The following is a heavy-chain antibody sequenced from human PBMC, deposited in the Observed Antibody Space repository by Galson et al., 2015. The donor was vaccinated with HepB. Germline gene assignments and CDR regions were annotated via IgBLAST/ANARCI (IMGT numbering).Heavy chain of an antibody. J-gene: IGHJ6*02. CDR3: ARDKDPSRIWEDGLIYYGLAV. CDR2: ISYDGSNK. D-gene: IGHD6-13*01. CDR1: GFTFSSYA. Sequence: SLRLSCAASGFTFSSYALHWVRQAPRKGLEWVAVISYDGSNKHYADSVKGRLTISRDESRNTLHLQMNSLRAEDTAIYYCARDKDPSRIWEDGLIYYGLAVRGQGTTVAVS. V-gene: IGHV3-30*04.